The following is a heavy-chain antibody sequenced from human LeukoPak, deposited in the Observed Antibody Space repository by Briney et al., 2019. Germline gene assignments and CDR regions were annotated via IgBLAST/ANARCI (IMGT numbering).Heavy chain of an antibody. CDR1: AGSISSSSYY. J-gene: IGHJ4*02. V-gene: IGHV4-39*01. Sequence: SETLSLTCTVAAGSISSSSYYWGWIRQPPGKGLEWIGSIYYSVSTYYNPSLKSRVTISVDTSKNQFSLKLSSVTAADTAVYYCAGFIVVVVAATSWGQGTLVTVSS. CDR2: IYYSVST. D-gene: IGHD2-15*01. CDR3: AGFIVVVVAATS.